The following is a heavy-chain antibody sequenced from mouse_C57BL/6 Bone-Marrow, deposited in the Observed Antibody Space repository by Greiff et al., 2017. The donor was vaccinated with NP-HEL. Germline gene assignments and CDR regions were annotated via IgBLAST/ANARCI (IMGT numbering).Heavy chain of an antibody. CDR1: GFNIKDDY. V-gene: IGHV14-4*01. D-gene: IGHD2-3*01. J-gene: IGHJ3*01. CDR3: TFYAWFAY. Sequence: EVQLQQSGAELVRPGASVKLSCTASGFNIKDDYMHWVKQRPEQGLEWIGWIDPENGDTEYASKFQGKATISADTSSNTAYLQLSRLTSEDTAVSYCTFYAWFAYWGQGTLGTVSA. CDR2: IDPENGDT.